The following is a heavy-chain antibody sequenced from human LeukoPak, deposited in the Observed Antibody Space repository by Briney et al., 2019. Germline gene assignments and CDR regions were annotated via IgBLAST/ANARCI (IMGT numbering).Heavy chain of an antibody. CDR3: TRLALSYDILTGYRDFDY. J-gene: IGHJ4*02. CDR1: GFTFSGSA. V-gene: IGHV3-73*01. Sequence: GGSLRLSCAASGFTFSGSAMHWVRQASGKGLEWVGRIRSKANSYATAYAASVKGRFTISRDDSKNTAYLQVNSLKTEDTAVYYCTRLALSYDILTGYRDFDYWGQGTLVTVSS. D-gene: IGHD3-9*01. CDR2: IRSKANSYAT.